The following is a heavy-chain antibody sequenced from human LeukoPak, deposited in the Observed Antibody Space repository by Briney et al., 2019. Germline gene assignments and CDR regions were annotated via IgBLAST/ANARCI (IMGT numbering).Heavy chain of an antibody. J-gene: IGHJ1*01. V-gene: IGHV1-18*01. Sequence: GASVKVSCKASGCTFSSYSISWVRQAPGQGLEWMGWISAYNGNTNYAQKLQGRVTMTTDTSTSTAYVELRSLRSDDTAVYYCARGLYYDSSGSDGHFQHWGQGTLVTVSS. CDR2: ISAYNGNT. D-gene: IGHD3-22*01. CDR1: GCTFSSYS. CDR3: ARGLYYDSSGSDGHFQH.